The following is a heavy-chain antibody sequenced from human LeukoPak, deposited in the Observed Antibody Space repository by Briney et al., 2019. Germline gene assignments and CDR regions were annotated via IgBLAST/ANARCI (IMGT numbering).Heavy chain of an antibody. CDR2: ISSSSSYI. V-gene: IGHV3-21*01. CDR3: ARDFRTKGLRDNWFDP. J-gene: IGHJ5*02. CDR1: GFTFSSYA. D-gene: IGHD5-12*01. Sequence: PGGSLRLSCAASGFTFSSYAMSWVRQAPGKGLEWVSSISSSSSYIYYADSVKGRFTISRDNAKNSLYLQMNSLRAEDTAVYYCARDFRTKGLRDNWFDPWGQGTLVTVSS.